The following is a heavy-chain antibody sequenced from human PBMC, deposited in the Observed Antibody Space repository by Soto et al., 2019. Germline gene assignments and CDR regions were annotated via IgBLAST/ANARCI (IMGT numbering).Heavy chain of an antibody. V-gene: IGHV1-69*13. Sequence: SVKVSCKASGGTFSSYAISWVRQATGQGLEWMGGIIPIFGTANYAQKFQGRVTITADESTSTAYMELSSLRSEDTAVYYCARSPYSSSSHYYYYGMDVWGQGTTVTVSS. CDR2: IIPIFGTA. CDR1: GGTFSSYA. CDR3: ARSPYSSSSHYYYYGMDV. J-gene: IGHJ6*02. D-gene: IGHD6-6*01.